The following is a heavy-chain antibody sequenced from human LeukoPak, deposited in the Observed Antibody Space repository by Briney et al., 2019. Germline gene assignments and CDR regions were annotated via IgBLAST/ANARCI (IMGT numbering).Heavy chain of an antibody. D-gene: IGHD4-17*01. CDR2: IYPDDSDP. CDR1: GYTFTNYW. J-gene: IGHJ4*02. V-gene: IGHV5-51*01. CDR3: ATNHDYGDFPFDY. Sequence: GESLKISCTGSGYTFTNYWIAWVRQIPGKGLKWMGIIYPDDSDPRYSPSFQSQVTLSADKSISTAYLEWSSLKASDTAMYYCATNHDYGDFPFDYWGQGTLVTVSS.